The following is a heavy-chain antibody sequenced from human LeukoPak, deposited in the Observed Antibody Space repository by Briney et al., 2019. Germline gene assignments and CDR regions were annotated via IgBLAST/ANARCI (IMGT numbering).Heavy chain of an antibody. V-gene: IGHV4-59*01. CDR3: ARGLLDGYTHPAAFDI. CDR2: IYYSGST. D-gene: IGHD5-24*01. Sequence: SETLSLTCTVSGGSISSYYWSWIRQPPGKGLEWIGYIYYSGSTNYNPSLKSRVTICVDTSKNQFSLKLSAVTAADTAVYYCARGLLDGYTHPAAFDIWGQGTMVTVSS. CDR1: GGSISSYY. J-gene: IGHJ3*02.